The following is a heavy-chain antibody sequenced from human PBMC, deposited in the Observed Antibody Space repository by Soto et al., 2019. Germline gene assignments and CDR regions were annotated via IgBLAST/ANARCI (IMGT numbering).Heavy chain of an antibody. V-gene: IGHV3-15*01. J-gene: IGHJ6*03. Sequence: GGSLRLSCAASGFTFSNAWMSWVRQAPGKGLEWVGRIKSKTDGGTTDYAAPVKGRFTISRDDSKNTLYLQMNSLKTEDTAVYYCTTVRGDGYYYYYYMDVWGKGTTVTVSS. CDR3: TTVRGDGYYYYYYMDV. CDR2: IKSKTDGGTT. D-gene: IGHD4-17*01. CDR1: GFTFSNAW.